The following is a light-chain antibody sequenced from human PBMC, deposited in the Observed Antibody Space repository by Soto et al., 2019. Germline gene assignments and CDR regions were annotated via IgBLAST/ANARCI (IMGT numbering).Light chain of an antibody. CDR1: QSVHMS. J-gene: IGKJ3*01. CDR2: AAS. Sequence: DIQMTQSPSTLSASVGDRVTITCRASQSVHMSLAWYQQKPGKAPKLLIKAASTLESGVPSRFIGSGSGTEFTLTISSLQPDDFATYYCRQYNNWPPFTFGPGTKVDIK. CDR3: RQYNNWPPFT. V-gene: IGKV1-5*01.